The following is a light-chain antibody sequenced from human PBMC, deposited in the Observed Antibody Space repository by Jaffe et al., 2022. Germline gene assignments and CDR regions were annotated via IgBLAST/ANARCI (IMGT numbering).Light chain of an antibody. V-gene: IGLV2-18*02. Sequence: QSALTQPPSVSGSPGQSVTISCTGTSIDVGTYNRVSWYQQPPGTAPKLMIYEVSNRPSGVPDRFSGSKSGNTASLTISGLQAEDEADYYCSSYTSSSTVVFGGGTKVTVL. CDR3: SSYTSSSTVV. CDR1: SIDVGTYNR. J-gene: IGLJ3*02. CDR2: EVS.